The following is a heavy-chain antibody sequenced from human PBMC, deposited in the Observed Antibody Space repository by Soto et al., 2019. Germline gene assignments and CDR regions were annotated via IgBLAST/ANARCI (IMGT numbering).Heavy chain of an antibody. CDR3: ARVAYYYDSSSYLDYFDY. CDR1: GGSISSYY. CDR2: IYYSGST. Sequence: SETLSLTCTVSGGSISSYYWSWIRQPPGKGLEWIGYIYYSGSTNYSPSLKSRVTISVDTSKNQFSLKLSSVTAADTAVYYCARVAYYYDSSSYLDYFDYWGQGTLVTVSS. J-gene: IGHJ4*02. V-gene: IGHV4-59*01. D-gene: IGHD3-22*01.